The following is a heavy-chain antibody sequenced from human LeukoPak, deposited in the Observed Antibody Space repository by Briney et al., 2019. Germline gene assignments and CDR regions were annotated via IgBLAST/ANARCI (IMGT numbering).Heavy chain of an antibody. CDR1: GFTFSSYW. Sequence: GGSLRLSCAASGFTFSSYWMSWVRQAPGKGLEWVADIKQDGSAKPYVDSVKGRFTISRDNAKNSLFLQMNSLRAEDTAVYYCARDNGWSADFWGQGTLVTVSS. D-gene: IGHD2-15*01. CDR2: IKQDGSAK. V-gene: IGHV3-7*03. CDR3: ARDNGWSADF. J-gene: IGHJ4*02.